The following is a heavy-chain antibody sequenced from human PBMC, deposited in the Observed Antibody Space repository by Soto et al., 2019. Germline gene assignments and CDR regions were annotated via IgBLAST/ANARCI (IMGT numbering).Heavy chain of an antibody. Sequence: EVQLVESGGGLVIPGGSLRLSCAASGFTFTRYSMNWVRQAPGKGLEWVSSISSTTNYIYYADSMKGRFTVSRDNAKNSVYLEMNSLSAEDTALYYCARESEDLTSNFDYWGQGTLVTVSS. V-gene: IGHV3-21*01. CDR2: ISSTTNYI. CDR1: GFTFTRYS. J-gene: IGHJ4*02. CDR3: ARESEDLTSNFDY.